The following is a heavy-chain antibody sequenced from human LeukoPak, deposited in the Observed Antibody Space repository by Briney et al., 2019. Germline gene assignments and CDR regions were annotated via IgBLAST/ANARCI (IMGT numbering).Heavy chain of an antibody. D-gene: IGHD3-10*01. J-gene: IGHJ4*02. CDR3: AKGYYGSGPNYFDY. V-gene: IGHV3-23*01. CDR2: ISGSGGST. Sequence: PGGSLRLSCAASGFTFSSYGMSWVRQAPGKGLEWVSAISGSGGSTYYADSVKGRFTISRDNSKNTLYLQMNGLRAEDTAVYYCAKGYYGSGPNYFDYWGQGTLVTVSS. CDR1: GFTFSSYG.